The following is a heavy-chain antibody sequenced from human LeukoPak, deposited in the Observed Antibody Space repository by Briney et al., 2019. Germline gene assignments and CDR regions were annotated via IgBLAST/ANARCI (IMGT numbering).Heavy chain of an antibody. CDR3: ARTSHYVDIAATIPYGIYYFDY. CDR2: MNPDSGGT. Sequence: ASVKVSCKASGYTFIGHYIHWVRQAPGQGLEWMGWMNPDSGGTNYAQKFQDRVTMNRDTSITTAYMELRSLRSDDTAVYYCARTSHYVDIAATIPYGIYYFDYWGQGTLVTVSS. D-gene: IGHD5-12*01. V-gene: IGHV1-2*02. CDR1: GYTFIGHY. J-gene: IGHJ4*02.